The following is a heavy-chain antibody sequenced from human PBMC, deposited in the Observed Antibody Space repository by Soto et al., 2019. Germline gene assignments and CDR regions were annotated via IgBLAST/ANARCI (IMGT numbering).Heavy chain of an antibody. D-gene: IGHD3-10*01. CDR3: ARLWFGGPFDP. V-gene: IGHV4-34*01. Sequence: PLETLSLTCAVYCGSFSGYYWSWIRQPPGKGLEWIGEINHSGSTNYNPSLKSRVTISVDTSKNQFSLKLSSVTAADTAVYYCARLWFGGPFDPWGQGTLVTVSS. CDR1: CGSFSGYY. CDR2: INHSGST. J-gene: IGHJ5*02.